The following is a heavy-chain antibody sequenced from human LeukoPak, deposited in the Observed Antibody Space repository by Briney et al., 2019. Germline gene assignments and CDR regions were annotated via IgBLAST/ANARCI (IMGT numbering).Heavy chain of an antibody. CDR2: IYHSGST. V-gene: IGHV4-30-2*01. D-gene: IGHD1-1*01. CDR3: AGGFNYASGSY. J-gene: IGHJ4*02. Sequence: PSETLSLTCAVSGGSVSSGGYSWSWIRQPPGKGLEWIGFIYHSGSTYYNPSLKSRVTISVDRSKNQFSLKLRSVTAADTAVYYCAGGFNYASGSYWGQGTPVTVPS. CDR1: GGSVSSGGYS.